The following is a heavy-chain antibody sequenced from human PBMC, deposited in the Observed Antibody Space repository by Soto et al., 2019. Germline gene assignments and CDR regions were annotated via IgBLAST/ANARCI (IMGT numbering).Heavy chain of an antibody. D-gene: IGHD2-2*01. CDR2: ISAYNGNT. CDR3: ARAGLYQLLGDY. J-gene: IGHJ4*02. V-gene: IGHV1-18*01. Sequence: QVQLVQSGAEVKKPGASVKVSCKASGYTFTSYGISWVRQAPGQGLEWMGWISAYNGNTNYAQKLQGRVTMTADTSTSTAYVELSSLRCEDTAVYYCARAGLYQLLGDYCGQGTLVTVSS. CDR1: GYTFTSYG.